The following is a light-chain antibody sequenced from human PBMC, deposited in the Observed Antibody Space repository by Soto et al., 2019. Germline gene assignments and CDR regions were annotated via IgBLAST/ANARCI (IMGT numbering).Light chain of an antibody. Sequence: EIVLTQSPGTLSLSPGERATLSCGASQSFTSNYLAWYQQKPGQAPRLLIYGASTRATGIPDRFSGSGSGTDFTLTISRLEPEDSAVYYCHQYGSSPRTFGQGTKVEIK. CDR1: QSFTSNY. CDR2: GAS. V-gene: IGKV3-20*01. CDR3: HQYGSSPRT. J-gene: IGKJ1*01.